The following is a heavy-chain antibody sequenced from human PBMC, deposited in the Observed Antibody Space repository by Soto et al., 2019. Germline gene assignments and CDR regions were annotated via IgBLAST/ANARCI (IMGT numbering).Heavy chain of an antibody. D-gene: IGHD5-18*01. V-gene: IGHV1-3*01. CDR3: ARDAGYSYGRDY. J-gene: IGHJ4*02. CDR2: INAGNGNT. CDR1: GYTFTSYA. Sequence: SVKVSCKASGYTFTSYAMHWVRQAPGQRLEWMGWINAGNGNTKYSQKFQGRVTITRDTSASTAYMELSSLRSEDTAVYYCARDAGYSYGRDYWGQGTLVTASS.